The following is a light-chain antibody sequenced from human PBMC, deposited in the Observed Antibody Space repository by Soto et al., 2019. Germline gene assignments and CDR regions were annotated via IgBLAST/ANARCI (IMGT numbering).Light chain of an antibody. J-gene: IGLJ1*01. CDR1: KNDSGVYDF. V-gene: IGLV2-8*01. CDR2: EVV. Sequence: QSALTQPPSASGSPGRSVTSSCTGTKNDSGVYDFVSWYQHHPGKAPRLIIYEVVQRPSGVPDRFSGSKSGNTASLTVSGLQAADEADYFCKSYAGSNTYVFGSGTKVTVL. CDR3: KSYAGSNTYV.